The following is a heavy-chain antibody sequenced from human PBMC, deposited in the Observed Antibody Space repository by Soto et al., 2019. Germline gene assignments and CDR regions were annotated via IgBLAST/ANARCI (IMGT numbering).Heavy chain of an antibody. J-gene: IGHJ4*02. D-gene: IGHD5-12*01. Sequence: QVQLVESGGGVVQPGRSLRLSCAASGFTFSSYAMHWVRQAPGKGLEWVAVISYDGSNKYYADSVKGRFTISRDNSKNTLYLQMNSLRAEDTAVYYCARGGAVDGYNYRGSDYWGQGTLVTVSS. V-gene: IGHV3-30-3*01. CDR3: ARGGAVDGYNYRGSDY. CDR2: ISYDGSNK. CDR1: GFTFSSYA.